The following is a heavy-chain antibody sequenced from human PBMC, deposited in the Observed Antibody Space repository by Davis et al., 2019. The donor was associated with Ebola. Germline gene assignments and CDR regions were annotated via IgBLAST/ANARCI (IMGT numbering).Heavy chain of an antibody. CDR3: AKRATVKVAGANYYNAMDV. CDR2: IKEDGSEK. D-gene: IGHD6-19*01. J-gene: IGHJ6*04. Sequence: GESLKISCAASGFTVSSYWMSWVRQAPGKGLEWVANIKEDGSEKLEVDSVKGRFTISRDNAKDSLYLQMNSLRAEDTAVFYCAKRATVKVAGANYYNAMDVWGKGTTVTVSS. CDR1: GFTVSSYW. V-gene: IGHV3-7*03.